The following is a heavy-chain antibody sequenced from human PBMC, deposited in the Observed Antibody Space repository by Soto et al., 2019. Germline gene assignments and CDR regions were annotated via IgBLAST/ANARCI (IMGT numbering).Heavy chain of an antibody. CDR3: VRDGTKTLRDWFDT. Sequence: WETLALTCTVSGASISGFYWSWIRKSAGKGLEWIGRIYATGTTDYKPSLKSRVMMSVDTSKQQFSMKLRSVTAAETAVYYCVRDGTKTLRDWFDTWGKG. CDR2: IYATGTT. V-gene: IGHV4-4*07. J-gene: IGHJ5*02. D-gene: IGHD1-1*01. CDR1: GASISGFY.